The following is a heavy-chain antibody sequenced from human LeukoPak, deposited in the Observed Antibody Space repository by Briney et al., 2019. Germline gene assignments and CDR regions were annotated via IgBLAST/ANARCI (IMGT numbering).Heavy chain of an antibody. CDR1: GGSISSSSYY. CDR2: ISSSGSTI. D-gene: IGHD3-16*01. V-gene: IGHV3-11*04. CDR3: ARDLFEDY. Sequence: LSLTCTVSGGSISSSSYYMSWIRQAPGKGLEWVSYISSSGSTIYYADSVKGRFTISRDNAKNSLYLQMNSLRAEDTAVYYCARDLFEDYWGQGTLVTVSS. J-gene: IGHJ4*02.